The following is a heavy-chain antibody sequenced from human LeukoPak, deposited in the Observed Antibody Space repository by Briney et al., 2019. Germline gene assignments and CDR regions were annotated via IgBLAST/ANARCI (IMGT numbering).Heavy chain of an antibody. Sequence: TGGSLRLSCAASGFTFSNAWMSWVRQAPGKGLEWVGRIKSKTDGGTTDYAAPVKGRFTISRDDSKNTLYLQMNSLRAEDTAVYYCARVPQYFDWSRPHYYYYGMDVWGQGTTVTVSS. V-gene: IGHV3-15*05. CDR2: IKSKTDGGTT. CDR3: ARVPQYFDWSRPHYYYYGMDV. D-gene: IGHD3-9*01. CDR1: GFTFSNAW. J-gene: IGHJ6*02.